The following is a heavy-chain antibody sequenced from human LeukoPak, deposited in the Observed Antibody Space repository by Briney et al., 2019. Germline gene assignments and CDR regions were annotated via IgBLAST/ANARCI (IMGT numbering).Heavy chain of an antibody. V-gene: IGHV3-30-3*01. CDR3: AREGNYYYYGMDV. CDR2: MSYDGSNK. CDR1: GFTFSSYA. J-gene: IGHJ6*04. D-gene: IGHD3-10*01. Sequence: GRSLRLSCAASGFTFSSYAMHWVRQAPGKGLEGVAVMSYDGSNKYYADCVKGRFTISRDNSKNTLYLQMNSLRAEDTAVYYCAREGNYYYYGMDVWGKGTTVTVSS.